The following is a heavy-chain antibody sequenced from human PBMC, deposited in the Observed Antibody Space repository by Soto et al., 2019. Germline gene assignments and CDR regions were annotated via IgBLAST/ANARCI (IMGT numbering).Heavy chain of an antibody. J-gene: IGHJ4*02. Sequence: QVQLVESGGGVVQPGTSLRLSCAASGFSFSNYGMHWVRQAPGKGLDCVASISSDGSSKYYADSVKGRFTISRDNSKNTLNLEMNSLRVEDTAVYYCAKVVEQQLVRCGLDCWGQGTLVPVSS. CDR3: AKVVEQQLVRCGLDC. D-gene: IGHD6-13*01. V-gene: IGHV3-30*18. CDR2: ISSDGSSK. CDR1: GFSFSNYG.